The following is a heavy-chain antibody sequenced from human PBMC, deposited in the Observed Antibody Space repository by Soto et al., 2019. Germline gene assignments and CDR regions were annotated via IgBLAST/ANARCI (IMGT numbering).Heavy chain of an antibody. J-gene: IGHJ4*02. D-gene: IGHD1-26*01. V-gene: IGHV3-7*05. Sequence: GGSLRLSCAASGYTFSPYWMGWVRQAPGKGLEWVANIKPDGSEQYYVDSVKGRFTISRDNAKNSLYVQLNSLRAEDTAVYYCARVSTHSGTYFYFDYWGLGALVTVSS. CDR2: IKPDGSEQ. CDR3: ARVSTHSGTYFYFDY. CDR1: GYTFSPYW.